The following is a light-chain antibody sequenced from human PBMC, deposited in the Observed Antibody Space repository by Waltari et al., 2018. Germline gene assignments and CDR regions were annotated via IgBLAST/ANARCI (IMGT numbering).Light chain of an antibody. CDR1: TSDVGGYDY. Sequence: QSALTQPASVSGSPGQSITISCTGTTSDVGGYDYVSWYQQHPGNAPKLRIYDVSNRPSGVSNRVSGSKSGNPASLTISGLQAEDEADYYCSSYTSSSTKVFGGGTKLTVL. J-gene: IGLJ2*01. V-gene: IGLV2-14*01. CDR3: SSYTSSSTKV. CDR2: DVS.